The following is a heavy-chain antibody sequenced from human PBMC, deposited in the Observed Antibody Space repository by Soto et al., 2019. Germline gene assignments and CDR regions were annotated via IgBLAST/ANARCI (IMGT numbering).Heavy chain of an antibody. CDR2: IYHSGST. D-gene: IGHD3-22*01. CDR3: ARRSTYYYDSSGAYINYCDY. J-gene: IGHJ4*02. CDR1: GGSISSSNW. V-gene: IGHV4-4*02. Sequence: QVQLQESVPGLVKPSGTLSLTCAVSGGSISSSNWWIWVRQPPGKWLEWFGEIYHSGSTNYNPSLKSRVTISVVKYKSKVSLKLSAGTAADTAVYYCARRSTYYYDSSGAYINYCDYWGKGNLVTVCS.